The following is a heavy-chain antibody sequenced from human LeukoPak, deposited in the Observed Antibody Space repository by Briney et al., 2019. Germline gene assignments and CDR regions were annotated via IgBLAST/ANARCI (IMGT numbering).Heavy chain of an antibody. V-gene: IGHV4-34*01. Sequence: PSETLSLTCAVYGGSFSGYYWSWIRQPPGKGLEWIGEINHSGSTNYNPSLKSRVTISVDTSKNQFSLKLSSVTAADTAVYYCARSSLPFLEWGNWFDPWGQGTLVTVSS. J-gene: IGHJ5*02. D-gene: IGHD3-3*01. CDR1: GGSFSGYY. CDR3: ARSSLPFLEWGNWFDP. CDR2: INHSGST.